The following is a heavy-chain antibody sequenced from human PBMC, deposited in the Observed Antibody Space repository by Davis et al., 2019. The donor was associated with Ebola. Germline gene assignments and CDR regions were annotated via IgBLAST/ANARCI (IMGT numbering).Heavy chain of an antibody. V-gene: IGHV5-10-1*04. J-gene: IGHJ6*02. CDR1: GYSFTSYW. Sequence: KVSCKGSGYSFTSYWISWVRQMPGKGLEWMGRIDPSDSYTNYSPSFQGQVTISADKSISTAYLQWSSLKASDTAMYYCARHQGVGARHGMDVWGQGTTVTVSS. D-gene: IGHD1-26*01. CDR2: IDPSDSYT. CDR3: ARHQGVGARHGMDV.